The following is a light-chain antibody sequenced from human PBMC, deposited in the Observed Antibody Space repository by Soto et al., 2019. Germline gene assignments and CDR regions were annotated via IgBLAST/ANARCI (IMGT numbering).Light chain of an antibody. CDR3: QQYNNWPPIT. V-gene: IGKV3D-15*01. Sequence: VLTLTPGTLFLYPGERATLSCRASQSVSSSHLAWYQHKPGQAPRLLIYGASTRATDIPARFSGSGSGTEFTLTISGLQSEDFAIYYCQQYNNWPPITVGQGTRLEIK. J-gene: IGKJ5*01. CDR2: GAS. CDR1: QSVSSSH.